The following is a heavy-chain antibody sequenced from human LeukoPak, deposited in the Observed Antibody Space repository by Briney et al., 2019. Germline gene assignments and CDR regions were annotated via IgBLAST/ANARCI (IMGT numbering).Heavy chain of an antibody. D-gene: IGHD7-27*01. Sequence: ASVKVSCKATGYTXTSYGISWVRQTPGQGLDWMGWISSNSDNTNYAQKLQGRVTMTTDTSTSTAYMELRSLRSDDTALYFCARDWGSIKVIADYWGQGTLVTVSS. CDR1: GYTXTSYG. CDR3: ARDWGSIKVIADY. CDR2: ISSNSDNT. J-gene: IGHJ4*02. V-gene: IGHV1-18*01.